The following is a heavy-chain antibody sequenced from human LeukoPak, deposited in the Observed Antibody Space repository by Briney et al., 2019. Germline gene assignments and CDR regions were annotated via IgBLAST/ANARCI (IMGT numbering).Heavy chain of an antibody. D-gene: IGHD3-9*01. J-gene: IGHJ4*02. Sequence: GGSLRPSCAVSGFTFSSYSMKWVRQAPGKGLEWVSSISSSSSYIYYADSVKGRFTISRDNAKNSLYLQMNSLRAEDTAVYYCARAGVVGNDYYDILPDLDYWGQGTLVTVSS. CDR3: ARAGVVGNDYYDILPDLDY. CDR1: GFTFSSYS. CDR2: ISSSSSYI. V-gene: IGHV3-21*01.